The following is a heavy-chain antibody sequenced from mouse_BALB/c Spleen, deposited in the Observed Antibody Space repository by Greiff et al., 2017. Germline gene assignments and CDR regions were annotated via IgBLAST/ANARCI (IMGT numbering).Heavy chain of an antibody. J-gene: IGHJ2*01. Sequence: EVKLMESGPGLVKPSQSLSLTCTVTGYSITSDYAWNWIRQFPGNKLEWMGYISYSGSTSYNPSLKSRISITRDTSKNQFFLQLNSVTTEDTATYYCARWTACFDYWGQGTTLTVSS. CDR3: ARWTACFDY. V-gene: IGHV3-2*02. D-gene: IGHD1-2*01. CDR2: ISYSGST. CDR1: GYSITSDYA.